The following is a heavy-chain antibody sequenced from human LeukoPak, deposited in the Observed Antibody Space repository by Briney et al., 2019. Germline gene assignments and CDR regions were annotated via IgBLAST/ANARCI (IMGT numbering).Heavy chain of an antibody. Sequence: GGSLRLSCAASGFTFSRYAMNWVRQAPGKGLEWVAFIRYDGSNKYYTDSVKGRFTISRDNSKNTLYLQMNSLRPEDTAVYYCAKGFHTSSWYGEGFDYWGQGTLVTVSS. CDR2: IRYDGSNK. CDR3: AKGFHTSSWYGEGFDY. V-gene: IGHV3-30*02. J-gene: IGHJ4*02. D-gene: IGHD6-13*01. CDR1: GFTFSRYA.